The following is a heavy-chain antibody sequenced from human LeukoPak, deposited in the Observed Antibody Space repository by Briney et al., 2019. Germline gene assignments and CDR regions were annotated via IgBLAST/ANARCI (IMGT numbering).Heavy chain of an antibody. CDR1: GFTFGDAW. J-gene: IGHJ4*02. CDR3: TTSSRRATDY. Sequence: PGGSLRLSCAASGFTFGDAWMSWVRQAPGKGLEWVGRIKSKTDGGTTDYAAPVKGGSTISRDDSKNTLYLQMNSLKTEDTAVYYCTTSSRRATDYWGQGTLVTVSS. D-gene: IGHD1-26*01. V-gene: IGHV3-15*01. CDR2: IKSKTDGGTT.